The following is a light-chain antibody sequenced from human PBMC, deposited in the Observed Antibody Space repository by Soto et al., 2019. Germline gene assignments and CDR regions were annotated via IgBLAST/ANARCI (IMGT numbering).Light chain of an antibody. V-gene: IGLV2-14*03. CDR1: SSDVGGYNF. Sequence: QSVLTQPASVSGSPGQSITISCTGTSSDVGGYNFVSWYQHHPGKAPKLIIYDATNRPSGISNRFSGSKSGNTASLTISGLQAEDEADYYCTSYTSSITYVFGTGTKVTVL. CDR2: DAT. CDR3: TSYTSSITYV. J-gene: IGLJ1*01.